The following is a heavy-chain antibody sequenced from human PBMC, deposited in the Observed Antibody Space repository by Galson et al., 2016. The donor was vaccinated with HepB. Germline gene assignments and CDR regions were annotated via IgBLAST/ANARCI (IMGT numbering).Heavy chain of an antibody. CDR2: ISSSTI. J-gene: IGHJ5*02. CDR3: ARAGHSSGWYPFNFWWFDP. CDR1: GFVFSNFG. Sequence: SLRLSCAASGFVFSNFGLSWVRQAPGKGLEWVSYISSSTIYYADSVKGRFTISRDNAKNSLYLQMNSLRDEDTAVYYCARAGHSSGWYPFNFWWFDPWGQGTLVTVSS. V-gene: IGHV3-48*02. D-gene: IGHD6-19*01.